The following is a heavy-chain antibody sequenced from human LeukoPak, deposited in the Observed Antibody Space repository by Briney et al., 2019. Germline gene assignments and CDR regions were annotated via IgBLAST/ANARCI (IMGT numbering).Heavy chain of an antibody. J-gene: IGHJ4*02. V-gene: IGHV3-66*01. CDR3: AKGSSGYDYYFDY. CDR1: GFTVSSNY. Sequence: GGSLRLSCAASGFTVSSNYMSWVRQAPGKGLEWVSVIYSGGSTYYADSVKGRFTISRDNSKNTLYLQMNSLRAEDTAVYYCAKGSSGYDYYFDYWGQGTLVTVPS. D-gene: IGHD5-12*01. CDR2: IYSGGST.